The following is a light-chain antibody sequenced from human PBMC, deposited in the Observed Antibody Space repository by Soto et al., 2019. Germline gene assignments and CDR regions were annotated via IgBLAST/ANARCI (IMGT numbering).Light chain of an antibody. CDR1: QGISGW. V-gene: IGKV1-12*01. J-gene: IGKJ4*01. CDR3: QQASNFPLT. CDR2: PAS. Sequence: DVQMTQSPSSVSASVGDTVTITCRASQGISGWLAWYQQKPGRAPKLLIYPASTLQSGVPSRFSGSGSETDFTLTITSLQPEYFATYFCQQASNFPLTFGGGTRVEIK.